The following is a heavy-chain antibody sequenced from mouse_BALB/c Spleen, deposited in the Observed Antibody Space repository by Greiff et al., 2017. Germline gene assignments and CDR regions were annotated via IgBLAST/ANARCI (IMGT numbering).Heavy chain of an antibody. CDR1: GFSLTSYG. D-gene: IGHD2-10*02. CDR3: ARGKYGNYGGAMDD. CDR2: IWSGGST. J-gene: IGHJ4*01. Sequence: VQLQQSGPGLVQPSQSLSITCTVSGFSLTSYGVHWVRQSPGKGLEWLGVIWSGGSTDYNAAFISRLSISKDNSKSQVFFKMNSLQANDTAIYYCARGKYGNYGGAMDDWGQGTSVTVSS. V-gene: IGHV2-2*02.